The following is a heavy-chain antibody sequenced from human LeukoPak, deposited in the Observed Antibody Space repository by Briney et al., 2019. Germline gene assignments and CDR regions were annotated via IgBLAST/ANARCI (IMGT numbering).Heavy chain of an antibody. J-gene: IGHJ4*02. V-gene: IGHV3-48*03. CDR3: ATLTVASPFDY. Sequence: PGGSLRLFCAASGFTFSIYEMYWVRQVPGEGLEWVSYISSTGSTKYYADSVKGRFTISRDNAKNSLYLQMNSLRAEDTAVYYCATLTVASPFDYWGQGALVTVSS. CDR1: GFTFSIYE. D-gene: IGHD5-12*01. CDR2: ISSTGSTK.